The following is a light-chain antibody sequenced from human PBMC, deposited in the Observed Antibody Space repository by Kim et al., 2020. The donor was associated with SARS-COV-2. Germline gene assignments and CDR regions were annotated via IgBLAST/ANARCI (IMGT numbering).Light chain of an antibody. CDR3: QTWDTGIRV. CDR2: VNSDGSH. J-gene: IGLJ3*02. CDR1: SGHTNYA. V-gene: IGLV4-69*01. Sequence: QLVLTQSPSASASLGASVKLTCTLSSGHTNYAIAWHQQQPEKDPRSLMKVNSDGSHSKGDGIPDRFSGSSSGAERYLTISSLQSEDEADYYCQTWDTGIRVFGGGTQLTVL.